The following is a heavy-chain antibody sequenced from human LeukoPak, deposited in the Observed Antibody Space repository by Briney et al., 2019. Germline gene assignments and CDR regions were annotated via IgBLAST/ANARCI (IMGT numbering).Heavy chain of an antibody. Sequence: PGGSLRLSCAASGFTFTTNGMHWVRQAPGKGPEWVAMLRSDGINKHYAESVKGRFTMSRDISKNTLFLQMSGLSTDDTAVYYCAKDHDWSFDYWGQGTLVTVSS. CDR2: LRSDGINK. CDR3: AKDHDWSFDY. J-gene: IGHJ4*02. D-gene: IGHD3-3*01. CDR1: GFTFTTNG. V-gene: IGHV3-30*02.